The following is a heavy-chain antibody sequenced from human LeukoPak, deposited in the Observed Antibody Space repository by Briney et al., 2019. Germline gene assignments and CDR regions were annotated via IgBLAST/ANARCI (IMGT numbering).Heavy chain of an antibody. CDR2: IYYSGST. CDR1: GGSISSSSYY. J-gene: IGHJ4*02. V-gene: IGHV4-39*07. CDR3: ARDGGIQLVSWFDY. D-gene: IGHD6-6*01. Sequence: TSETLSLTCTVSGGSISSSSYYWGWIRQPPGEGLEWIGSIYYSGSTYYNPSLKSRVTISVDTSKNQFSLKLSSVTAADTAVYYCARDGGIQLVSWFDYWGQGTLVTVSS.